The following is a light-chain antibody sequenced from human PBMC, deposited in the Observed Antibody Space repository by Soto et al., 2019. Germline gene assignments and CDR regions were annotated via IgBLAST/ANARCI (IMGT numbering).Light chain of an antibody. CDR3: KQSYSPPLT. V-gene: IGKV1-39*01. Sequence: DIQMTQSPSSLSASVGDRVTITCRASQSISNYLNWYQRKPGKAPEFLIYAASSLQSGLPSRFSCSGSGKDFNLTISSLQPEDFETYYCKQSYSPPLTFAGETKEEMK. CDR2: AAS. J-gene: IGKJ4*01. CDR1: QSISNY.